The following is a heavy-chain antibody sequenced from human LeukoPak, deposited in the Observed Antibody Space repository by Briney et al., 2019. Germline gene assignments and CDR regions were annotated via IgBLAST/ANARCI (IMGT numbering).Heavy chain of an antibody. V-gene: IGHV4-39*01. Sequence: SETLSLTCTVSGVSISSTSYYWGWIRQPPGKGLEYIGSIYYGGSTYYKSSLKSRVTISVDTSRNQFSLKLSSVTAADTAVYYCARLGGGRSSWFGPFDYWGQGTLVTVSS. CDR3: ARLGGGRSSWFGPFDY. J-gene: IGHJ4*02. D-gene: IGHD6-13*01. CDR2: IYYGGST. CDR1: GVSISSTSYY.